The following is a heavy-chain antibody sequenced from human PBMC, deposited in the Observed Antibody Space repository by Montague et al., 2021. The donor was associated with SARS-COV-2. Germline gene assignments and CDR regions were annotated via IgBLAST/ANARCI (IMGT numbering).Heavy chain of an antibody. V-gene: IGHV3-23*01. CDR2: ISDSGGST. CDR1: GFTFSSYG. J-gene: IGHJ4*02. D-gene: IGHD3-9*01. Sequence: SLRLSCAASGFTFSSYGMTWVRQAPGKGLEWVSTISDSGGSTYYADSVKGRFTISRDNSKSTLYLQMNSLRAEDTAVYYCANRGVRYFDAQGVWYYFDYWGQGILVTVSS. CDR3: ANRGVRYFDAQGVWYYFDY.